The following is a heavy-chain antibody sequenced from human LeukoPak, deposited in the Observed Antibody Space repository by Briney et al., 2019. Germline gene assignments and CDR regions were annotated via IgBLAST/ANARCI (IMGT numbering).Heavy chain of an antibody. V-gene: IGHV4-59*01. J-gene: IGHJ5*02. CDR2: IYYSGST. CDR1: GGAISSYY. Sequence: SETLSLTCTVSGGAISSYYWSWIRQPPGKGLEWIGYIYYSGSTNYNPSLKSRVTISVDTSKNQFSLKLSSVTAADTAVYYCARHLLGYCSGGSCYSGKNWFDPWGQGTLVTVSS. CDR3: ARHLLGYCSGGSCYSGKNWFDP. D-gene: IGHD2-15*01.